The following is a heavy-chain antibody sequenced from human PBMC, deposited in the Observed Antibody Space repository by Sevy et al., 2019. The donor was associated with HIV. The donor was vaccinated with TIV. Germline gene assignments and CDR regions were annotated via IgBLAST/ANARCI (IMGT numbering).Heavy chain of an antibody. CDR1: GGSISSGDYY. CDR2: IYYNGST. V-gene: IGHV4-30-4*01. Sequence: SETLSLTCTVSGGSISSGDYYWSWIRQPPGKGLEWIGYIYYNGSTYYNPSLKSRVTISVDTSKNQFSLKLSSVTAADTAVYYCARGTYYYDSSGYFALDYFDYWGQRTLVTVSS. D-gene: IGHD3-22*01. J-gene: IGHJ4*02. CDR3: ARGTYYYDSSGYFALDYFDY.